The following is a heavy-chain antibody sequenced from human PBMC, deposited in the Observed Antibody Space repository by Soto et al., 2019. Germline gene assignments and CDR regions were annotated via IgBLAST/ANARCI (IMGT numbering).Heavy chain of an antibody. CDR3: AKQGGYYYDMDV. J-gene: IGHJ6*02. CDR1: EYSFTYFC. CDR2: IDYGDSNT. V-gene: IGHV5-10-1*01. Sequence: GESLKISCHGSEYSFTYFCISWVRQMPGKGVEWMGRIDYGDSNTIYSPSFQGHVTISVDKSSSTSYLQWGSLKASDTAIYYCAKQGGYYYDMDVWGQGTTVTVSS. D-gene: IGHD3-16*01.